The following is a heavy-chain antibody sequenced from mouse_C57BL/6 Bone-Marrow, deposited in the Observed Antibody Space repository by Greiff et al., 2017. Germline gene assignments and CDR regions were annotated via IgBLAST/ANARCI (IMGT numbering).Heavy chain of an antibody. J-gene: IGHJ1*03. V-gene: IGHV5-4*01. D-gene: IGHD1-1*01. CDR1: GFTFSSYA. Sequence: EVKVVESGGGLVKPGGSLKLSCAASGFTFSSYAMSWVRQTPEKRLEWVATISDGGSYTYYPDNVKGRFTISRDNAKNNLYLQMSHMKSEDTAMYYCAREGIYYYGSSYWYFDVWGTGTTVTVSS. CDR2: ISDGGSYT. CDR3: AREGIYYYGSSYWYFDV.